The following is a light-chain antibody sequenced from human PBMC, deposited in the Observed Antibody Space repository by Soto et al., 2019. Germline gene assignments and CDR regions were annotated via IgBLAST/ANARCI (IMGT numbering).Light chain of an antibody. J-gene: IGKJ5*01. CDR1: PSVTNF. Sequence: EIVLTQSPATLSLSPGERATLSCRASPSVTNFLAWYQQKPGQAPRLPIYGAFNRATGIPARFSGSGSGTDFTLTISSLEPEDSAVYYCQQRNVWPPVTLGQGTRLEIK. CDR2: GAF. CDR3: QQRNVWPPVT. V-gene: IGKV3-11*01.